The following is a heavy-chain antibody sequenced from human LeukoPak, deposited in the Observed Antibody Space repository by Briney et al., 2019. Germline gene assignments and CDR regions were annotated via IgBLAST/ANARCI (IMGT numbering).Heavy chain of an antibody. D-gene: IGHD1-26*01. V-gene: IGHV4-30-2*01. Sequence: SETLSLTCTVSGVSISSGGYNWSWLRQPPGKGLEWIGYIYHSGSTYYNPSLKSRVTISVDTSKNQFSLRLTSVTAADTAVYYCATAGSSDAFDIWGQGTMVTVSS. CDR3: ATAGSSDAFDI. J-gene: IGHJ3*02. CDR2: IYHSGST. CDR1: GVSISSGGYN.